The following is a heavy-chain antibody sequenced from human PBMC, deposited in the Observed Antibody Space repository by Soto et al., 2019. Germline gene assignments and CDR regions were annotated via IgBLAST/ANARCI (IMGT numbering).Heavy chain of an antibody. V-gene: IGHV4-31*03. CDR1: GGSISSGGYY. CDR3: ARRNVVVVAATSNWFDP. Sequence: TLSLTCTVSGGSISSGGYYWSWIRQHPGKGLEWIGYIYYSGSTYYNPSLKSRVTISVDTSKNQFSLKLSSVTAADTAVYYCARRNVVVVAATSNWFDPWGQGTLVTVSS. D-gene: IGHD2-15*01. J-gene: IGHJ5*02. CDR2: IYYSGST.